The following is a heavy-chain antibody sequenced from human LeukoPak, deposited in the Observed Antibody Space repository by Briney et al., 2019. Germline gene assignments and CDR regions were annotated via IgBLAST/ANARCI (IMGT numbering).Heavy chain of an antibody. D-gene: IGHD6-19*01. V-gene: IGHV1-8*03. CDR3: ARLYSSGWYSRRTSVRFDY. Sequence: GASVKVSCKASGYTFTSYGITWVRQAPGQGLEWMGWMNPNSGNTGYAQKFQGRVTITRNTSISTAYMELSSLRSEDTAVYYCARLYSSGWYSRRTSVRFDYWGQGTLVTVSS. CDR2: MNPNSGNT. J-gene: IGHJ4*02. CDR1: GYTFTSYG.